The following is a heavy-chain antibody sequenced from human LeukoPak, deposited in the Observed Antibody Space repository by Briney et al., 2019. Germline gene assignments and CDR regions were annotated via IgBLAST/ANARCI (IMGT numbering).Heavy chain of an antibody. V-gene: IGHV3-21*01. CDR1: GFTFSSYS. J-gene: IGHJ6*03. CDR3: AREDQLLFNYYMDV. D-gene: IGHD2-2*01. Sequence: GGSLRLSCAASGFTFSSYSMNWVRQAPGKGLEWVSSISSSSSYIYYADSVKGRFTISRDNAKNSLYLQMNSLSAEDTAVYYCAREDQLLFNYYMDVWGKGTTVTVSS. CDR2: ISSSSSYI.